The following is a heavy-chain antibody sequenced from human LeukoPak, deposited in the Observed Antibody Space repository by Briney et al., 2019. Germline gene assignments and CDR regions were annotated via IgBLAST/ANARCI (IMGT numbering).Heavy chain of an antibody. D-gene: IGHD2-15*01. J-gene: IGHJ5*02. CDR2: ISGSGSST. V-gene: IGHV3-23*01. CDR3: AKFSGSTPFDP. Sequence: GSLRLSCAASGFTFSSYAMSWVRQAPGKGLEWVSSISGSGSSTYYADSVKGRFTISRDNSKNTLYLQMNRLRAEDTAVYYCAKFSGSTPFDPWGQGTLVTVSS. CDR1: GFTFSSYA.